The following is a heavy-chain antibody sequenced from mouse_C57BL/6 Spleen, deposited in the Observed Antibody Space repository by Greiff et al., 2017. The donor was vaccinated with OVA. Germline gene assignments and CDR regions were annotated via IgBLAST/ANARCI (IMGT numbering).Heavy chain of an antibody. CDR1: GFSLTSYG. V-gene: IGHV2-6-1*01. CDR3: ARQGGYDVGAMDY. D-gene: IGHD2-2*01. Sequence: VKLMESGPGLVAPSQSLSITCTVSGFSLTSYGVHWVRQPPGKGLEWLVVIWSDGSTTYNSALKSRLSISKDNSKSQVFLKMNSLQTDDTAMYYCARQGGYDVGAMDYWGQGTSVTVSS. CDR2: IWSDGST. J-gene: IGHJ4*01.